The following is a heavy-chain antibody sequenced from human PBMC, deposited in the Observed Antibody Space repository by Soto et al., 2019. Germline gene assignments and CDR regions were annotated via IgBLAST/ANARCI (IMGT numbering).Heavy chain of an antibody. CDR2: ISYDGSNK. CDR3: ARDLHTEYSSGSSFDP. V-gene: IGHV3-30-3*01. Sequence: QVQLVESGGGVVQPGRSLRLSCAASGFTFSSYAMHWVRQAPGTGLEWVAVISYDGSNKYYADSVKGRFTISRDNSKNTLCLQMNSLRAEDTAVYYCARDLHTEYSSGSSFDPWGQGTLVTVSS. D-gene: IGHD6-19*01. J-gene: IGHJ5*02. CDR1: GFTFSSYA.